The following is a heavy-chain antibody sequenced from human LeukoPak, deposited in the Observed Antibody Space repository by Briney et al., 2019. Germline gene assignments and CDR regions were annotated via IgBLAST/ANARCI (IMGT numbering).Heavy chain of an antibody. CDR3: ARGGGSGSYSYFDY. CDR1: GGSFSGCY. J-gene: IGHJ4*02. D-gene: IGHD1-26*01. Sequence: SETLSLTCAVYGGSFSGCYWSWIRQPPGKGLEWIGEINHSGSTNYNPSLQSRVTISVDTSKNQFSLKLSSVTAADTAVYDCARGGGSGSYSYFDYWGQGTLVTVSS. V-gene: IGHV4-34*01. CDR2: INHSGST.